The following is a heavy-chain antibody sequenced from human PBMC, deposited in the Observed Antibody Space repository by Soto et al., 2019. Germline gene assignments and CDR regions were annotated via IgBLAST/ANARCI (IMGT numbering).Heavy chain of an antibody. CDR2: IYYSGST. CDR1: GGSISSYY. D-gene: IGHD3-22*01. Sequence: SETLSLTCTVSGGSISSYYWSWIRQPPGKGLEWIGYIYYSGSTNYNPSLKSRVTISVDTSKNQFSLKLSSVTAADTAVYYCARDRDYYDSSGPGPHFDYWGQGTPVTVSS. V-gene: IGHV4-59*01. CDR3: ARDRDYYDSSGPGPHFDY. J-gene: IGHJ4*02.